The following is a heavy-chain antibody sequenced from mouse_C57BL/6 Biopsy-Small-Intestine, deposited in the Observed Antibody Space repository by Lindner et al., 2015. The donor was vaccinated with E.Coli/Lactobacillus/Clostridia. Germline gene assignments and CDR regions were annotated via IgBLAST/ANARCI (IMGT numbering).Heavy chain of an antibody. D-gene: IGHD3-1*01. J-gene: IGHJ3*01. V-gene: IGHV1-82*01. CDR3: ARPGAARATPGFAY. CDR2: IYPGDGDT. CDR1: GYAFSSSW. Sequence: VQLQESGPELVKPGASVKISCKASGYAFSSSWMNWVKQRPGKGLEWIGRIYPGDGDTNYNGKFKGKATLTADKSSSTAYMQLSSLTSEDSAVYFCARPGAARATPGFAYWGQGTLVTVSA.